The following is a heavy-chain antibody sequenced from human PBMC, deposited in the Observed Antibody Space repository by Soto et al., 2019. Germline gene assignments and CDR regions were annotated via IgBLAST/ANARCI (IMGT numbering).Heavy chain of an antibody. CDR2: ISGSGGST. CDR1: GFTFSSYA. J-gene: IGHJ6*02. Sequence: GGSLRLSCAASGFTFSSYAMSWVRQAPGKGLEWVSTISGSGGSTYYADSVKGRFTISRDNSKNTLYLQMNSLRAEDTAVYYCAKHSGSSIYYGMDVWGQGTTVTVSS. CDR3: AKHSGSSIYYGMDV. V-gene: IGHV3-23*01. D-gene: IGHD3-10*01.